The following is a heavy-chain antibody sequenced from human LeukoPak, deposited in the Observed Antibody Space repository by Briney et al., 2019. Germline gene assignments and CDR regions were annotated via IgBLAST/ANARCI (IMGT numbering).Heavy chain of an antibody. V-gene: IGHV3-20*04. CDR2: INWNGGST. J-gene: IGHJ6*03. Sequence: GGSLRLSCAASGFTFDDYGMSWVRQVPGKGLEWVSGINWNGGSTSYVDSVKGRFSISRDNAKNSLYLQMSSLRVEDTALYYCVRAIKAYYYYYMDFWGKGTTVTVSS. CDR3: VRAIKAYYYYYMDF. D-gene: IGHD5-24*01. CDR1: GFTFDDYG.